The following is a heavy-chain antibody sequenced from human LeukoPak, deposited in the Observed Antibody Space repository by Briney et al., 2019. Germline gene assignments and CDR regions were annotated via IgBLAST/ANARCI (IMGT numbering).Heavy chain of an antibody. CDR2: ISSSSSYI. CDR1: GFTFSSYS. D-gene: IGHD6-19*01. V-gene: IGHV3-21*01. Sequence: GKSLRLSCAASGFTFSSYSMNWVRQAPGKGLEWVSSISSSSSYIYYADSVKGRFTISRDNAKNSLYLQMNSLRAEDTAVYYCARDPSSGWTQFDYWGQGTLVTVSS. J-gene: IGHJ4*02. CDR3: ARDPSSGWTQFDY.